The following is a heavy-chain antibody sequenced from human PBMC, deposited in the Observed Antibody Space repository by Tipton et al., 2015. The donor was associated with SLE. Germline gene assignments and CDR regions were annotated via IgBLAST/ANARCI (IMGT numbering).Heavy chain of an antibody. Sequence: TLSLTCAVYGGSFSGYYWSWIRQPPGKGLEWIGEINHSGSTNYNPSLKSRVTISVDTSKNQFSLKLSSVTAADTAVYYCARTVAYYGMDVWGQGTTVTVSS. CDR3: ARTVAYYGMDV. CDR1: GGSFSGYY. V-gene: IGHV4-34*01. D-gene: IGHD6-19*01. CDR2: INHSGST. J-gene: IGHJ6*02.